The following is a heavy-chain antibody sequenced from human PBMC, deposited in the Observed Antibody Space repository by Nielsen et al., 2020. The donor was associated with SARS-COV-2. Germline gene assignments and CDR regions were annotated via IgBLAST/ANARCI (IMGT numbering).Heavy chain of an antibody. Sequence: SETLSLTCAVYGGSFSGYYWSWIRQPPGKGLEWIGYIYYSGSTNYNPSLKSRVTISVDTSKNQFSLKLSSVTATDTAVYYCALGCSSGWSNYWGQGTLVTVSS. CDR1: GGSFSGYY. CDR2: IYYSGST. V-gene: IGHV4-59*13. D-gene: IGHD6-19*01. CDR3: ALGCSSGWSNY. J-gene: IGHJ4*02.